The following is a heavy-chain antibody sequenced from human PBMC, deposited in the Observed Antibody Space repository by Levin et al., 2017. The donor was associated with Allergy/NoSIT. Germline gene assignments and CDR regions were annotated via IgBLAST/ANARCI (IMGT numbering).Heavy chain of an antibody. J-gene: IGHJ1*01. V-gene: IGHV3-21*01. D-gene: IGHD4-23*01. CDR2: ISSSSSYI. CDR3: ARAPYGGNSGWGDEEYFQR. CDR1: GFTFSSYS. Sequence: GGSLRLSCAASGFTFSSYSMNWVRQAPGKGLEWVSSISSSSSYIYYADSVKGRFTISRDNAKNSLYLQMNSLRAEDTAVYYCARAPYGGNSGWGDEEYFQRWGQGTLVTVSS.